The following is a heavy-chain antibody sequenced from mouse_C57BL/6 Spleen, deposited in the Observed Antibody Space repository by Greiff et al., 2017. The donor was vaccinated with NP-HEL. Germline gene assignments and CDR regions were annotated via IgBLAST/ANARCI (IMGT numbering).Heavy chain of an antibody. J-gene: IGHJ4*01. V-gene: IGHV1-42*01. CDR3: ARRGSSPYAMDY. Sequence: EVQLQQSGPELVKPGASVQISCKASGYSFTGYYLNWVKQSPEKSLEWIGEINPSTGGTTYNQKFKAKATLTVDKSSSTAYMQLKSLTSEDSAVYYCARRGSSPYAMDYWGQGTSVTVSS. CDR2: INPSTGGT. D-gene: IGHD1-1*01. CDR1: GYSFTGYY.